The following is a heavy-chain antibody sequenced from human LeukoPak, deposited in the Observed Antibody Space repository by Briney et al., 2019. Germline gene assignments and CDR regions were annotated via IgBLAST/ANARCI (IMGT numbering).Heavy chain of an antibody. CDR1: GFNFNAYG. Sequence: GGSLRLSCVGSGFNFNAYGMNWIRQAPGKGLEWVSYISSSGSTIYYADSVKGRFTISRDNAKNSLYLQMNSLRAEDTALYYCAKDQDSSGWSYYYFDYWGQGTLVTVSS. CDR3: AKDQDSSGWSYYYFDY. J-gene: IGHJ4*02. D-gene: IGHD6-19*01. V-gene: IGHV3-11*01. CDR2: ISSSGSTI.